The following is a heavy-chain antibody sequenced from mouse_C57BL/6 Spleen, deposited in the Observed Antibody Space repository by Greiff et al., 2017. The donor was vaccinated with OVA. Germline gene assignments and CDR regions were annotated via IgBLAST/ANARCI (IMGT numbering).Heavy chain of an antibody. CDR3: ARPLFDV. V-gene: IGHV1-82*01. CDR1: GYAFSSSW. CDR2: IYPGDGDT. J-gene: IGHJ1*03. Sequence: VKLQESGPELVKPGASVKISCKASGYAFSSSWMNWVKQRPGKGLEWIGRIYPGDGDTNYNGKFKGKATLTADKSSSTAYMQLSSLTSEDSAVYFCARPLFDVWGTGTTVTVSS.